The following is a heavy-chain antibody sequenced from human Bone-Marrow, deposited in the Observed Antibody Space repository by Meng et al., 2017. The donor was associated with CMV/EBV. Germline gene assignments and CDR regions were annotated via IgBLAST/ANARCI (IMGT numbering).Heavy chain of an antibody. V-gene: IGHV3-11*04. J-gene: IGHJ6*02. CDR1: GFPFSDYY. CDR2: ISSSGSTI. Sequence: GESPKIPCESSGFPFSDYYMSWIRQAPGKGLEWVSYISSSGSTIYYAVSVKGRFTISSDNAKNSLYLPMNSLRAEDTAVYYCARDEVIGFRDMDFWGRGATVTVSS. D-gene: IGHD3-22*01. CDR3: ARDEVIGFRDMDF.